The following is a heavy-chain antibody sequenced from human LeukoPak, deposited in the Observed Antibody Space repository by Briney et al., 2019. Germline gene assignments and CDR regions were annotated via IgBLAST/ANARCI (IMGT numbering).Heavy chain of an antibody. Sequence: SETLSLTCTVSGGSISSSIYYWGWIRQPPGKGLEWIGSIYYSGSTYYNPSLKSRVTISVDTSKNQFSLKLSSVTAADTAVYYCARGWGIDYWGQGTLVTVSS. CDR2: IYYSGST. D-gene: IGHD3-16*01. J-gene: IGHJ4*02. CDR3: ARGWGIDY. V-gene: IGHV4-39*01. CDR1: GGSISSSIYY.